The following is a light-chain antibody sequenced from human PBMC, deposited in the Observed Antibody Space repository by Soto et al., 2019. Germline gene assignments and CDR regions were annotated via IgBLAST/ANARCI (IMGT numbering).Light chain of an antibody. CDR3: KQGYSYPLT. J-gene: IGKJ5*01. CDR2: AAS. CDR1: HGISRC. Sequence: DIQMTQSPSSVSATVGDRASITCRASHGISRCLAWYQCKAGEPPKLLIYAASNLQRGVPSRFSGGGSGTFYTLNIDSLEAEDVASYYCKQGYSYPLTFGQGTRL. V-gene: IGKV1-12*01.